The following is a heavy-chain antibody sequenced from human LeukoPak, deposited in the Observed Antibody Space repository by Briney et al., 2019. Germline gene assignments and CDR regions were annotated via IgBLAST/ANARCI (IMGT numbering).Heavy chain of an antibody. CDR3: AKEAVGATFPPYYGMDV. CDR2: ISGSGGST. CDR1: GFTFSSYA. J-gene: IGHJ6*02. V-gene: IGHV3-23*01. D-gene: IGHD1-26*01. Sequence: GGSLRLSCAASGFTFSSYAMSWVLQAPGKGLEWVSAISGSGGSTYYADSVKGRFTISRNNSKNTLYLPMNSLRAEDTAVYYCAKEAVGATFPPYYGMDVWGQGTTVTVSS.